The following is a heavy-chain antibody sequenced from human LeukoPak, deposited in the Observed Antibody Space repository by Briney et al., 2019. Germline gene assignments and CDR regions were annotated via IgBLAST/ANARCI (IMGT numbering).Heavy chain of an antibody. CDR1: GFTFSDYH. V-gene: IGHV3-11*04. J-gene: IGHJ1*01. D-gene: IGHD6-13*01. CDR2: IRSSGSTI. Sequence: GGSLRLSCAASGFTFSDYHMSWIRQAPGKGLGWVSYIRSSGSTIYYADSVKVRFTISRDNAKNSLYLQMNSLRAEDTAVYYCARAPYSSSWYCLGYSQHWGQGTLVTVSS. CDR3: ARAPYSSSWYCLGYSQH.